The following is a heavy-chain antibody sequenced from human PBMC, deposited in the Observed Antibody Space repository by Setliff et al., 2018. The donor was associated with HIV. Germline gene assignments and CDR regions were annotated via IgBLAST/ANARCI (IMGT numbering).Heavy chain of an antibody. D-gene: IGHD4-17*01. Sequence: PGESLKISCKGSGYSFTRYWIAWVRQTPGKGLEWMGIIYPGDSDTRYSPSFQGQVTISADKSISTAYLQWSSLEASDTAMYYCATLDPNYGDYCDYWGQGTRVTVSS. J-gene: IGHJ4*02. CDR3: ATLDPNYGDYCDY. CDR1: GYSFTRYW. V-gene: IGHV5-51*01. CDR2: IYPGDSDT.